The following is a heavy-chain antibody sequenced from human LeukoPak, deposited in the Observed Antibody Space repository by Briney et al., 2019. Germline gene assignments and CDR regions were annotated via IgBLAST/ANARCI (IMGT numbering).Heavy chain of an antibody. D-gene: IGHD6-13*01. CDR3: ARVSSQHLGYDAFDI. CDR1: GGSFSGYY. J-gene: IGHJ3*02. V-gene: IGHV4-34*01. Sequence: SETLSLTCAVYGGSFSGYYWSWIRQPPGKGLEWIGEINHSGSTNYNPSLKSRVTISVDKSKNQFSLQLNSVTPEDTAVYYCARVSSQHLGYDAFDIWGQGTMVTVSP. CDR2: INHSGST.